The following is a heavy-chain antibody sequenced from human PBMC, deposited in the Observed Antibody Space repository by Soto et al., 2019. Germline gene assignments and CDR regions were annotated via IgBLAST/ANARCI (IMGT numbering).Heavy chain of an antibody. V-gene: IGHV3-33*01. CDR3: ARGNYSSGWYYFDY. CDR1: GFTFSSYG. J-gene: IGHJ4*02. CDR2: IWYDGSNK. D-gene: IGHD6-19*01. Sequence: ESGGGVVQPGRSLRLSCAASGFTFSSYGMHWVRQAPGKGLEWVAVIWYDGSNKYYADSVKGRFTISRDNSKNTLYLQMNSLRAEDTAVYYCARGNYSSGWYYFDYWGQGTLVTVSS.